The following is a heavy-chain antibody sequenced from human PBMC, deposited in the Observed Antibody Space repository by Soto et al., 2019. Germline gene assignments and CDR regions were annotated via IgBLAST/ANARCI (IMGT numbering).Heavy chain of an antibody. J-gene: IGHJ4*02. V-gene: IGHV3-30*18. Sequence: PGGSLRLSCAASGFTFSSYGMHWVRQAPGKGLEWVAVISYDGSNKYYADSVKGRFTISRDNSKNTLYLQMNSLRAEDTAVYYCAKVFSRQNYDYWGQGTLVTVSS. CDR1: GFTFSSYG. CDR2: ISYDGSNK. CDR3: AKVFSRQNYDY. D-gene: IGHD3-10*02.